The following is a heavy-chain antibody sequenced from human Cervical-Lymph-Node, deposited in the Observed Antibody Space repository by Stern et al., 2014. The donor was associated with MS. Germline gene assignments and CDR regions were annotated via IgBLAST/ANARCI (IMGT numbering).Heavy chain of an antibody. CDR2: INTANGNT. Sequence: QVQLVQSGAEVKKPGASVKVSCKASGYTFTTYVIHWLRQAPGQRLEWLGLINTANGNTKYSQIFQGRVTFTRETSANTVYMELSNLRSDDAAVYFCARDPIRPIVIGWEGRQFDPWGQGTLVSVSS. CDR1: GYTFTTYV. CDR3: ARDPIRPIVIGWEGRQFDP. J-gene: IGHJ5*02. D-gene: IGHD2-21*01. V-gene: IGHV1-3*04.